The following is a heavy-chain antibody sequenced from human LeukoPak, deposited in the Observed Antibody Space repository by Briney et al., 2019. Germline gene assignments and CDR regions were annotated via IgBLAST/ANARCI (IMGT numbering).Heavy chain of an antibody. Sequence: SETLSLTCTVSGGSISSYYWSWIRQPPGKGLEWIGYIYYSGSTNYNPSLKSRVTISVDTSKNQFSLKLSSVTAADTAVYYCARDEGHYGSDYGMDVWGQGTTVTVSS. D-gene: IGHD3-10*01. CDR3: ARDEGHYGSDYGMDV. CDR2: IYYSGST. V-gene: IGHV4-59*01. J-gene: IGHJ6*02. CDR1: GGSISSYY.